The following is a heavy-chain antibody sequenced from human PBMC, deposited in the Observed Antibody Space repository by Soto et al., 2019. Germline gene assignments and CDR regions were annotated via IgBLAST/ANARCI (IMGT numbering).Heavy chain of an antibody. J-gene: IGHJ4*02. CDR1: GFTLSSYG. D-gene: IGHD6-6*01. Sequence: QVQLVESGGGLVQPGRSLRLSCAASGFTLSSYGIHWVRQAPGKGLEWVAVVSSDGYTTYYGDSVKGRFTISRDNSKNTLYLQMNSLRTDDTAVYYCAKEPTIAAINFDYWGQGTLVTVSS. CDR3: AKEPTIAAINFDY. V-gene: IGHV3-30*18. CDR2: VSSDGYTT.